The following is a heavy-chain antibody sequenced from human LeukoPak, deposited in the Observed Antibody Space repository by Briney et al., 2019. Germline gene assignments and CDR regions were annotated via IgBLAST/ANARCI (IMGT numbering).Heavy chain of an antibody. D-gene: IGHD5-24*01. CDR1: GFTFSSYS. CDR2: ISSSSSYI. Sequence: GGSLRLSCAASGFTFSSYSMNWVRQAPGKGLEWVSSISSSSSYIYYADSVKGRFTISRDNAKNSLYLQMNSLRAEDTAVYYCAGVEMGYSIDYWGQGTLVTVSS. V-gene: IGHV3-21*01. CDR3: AGVEMGYSIDY. J-gene: IGHJ4*02.